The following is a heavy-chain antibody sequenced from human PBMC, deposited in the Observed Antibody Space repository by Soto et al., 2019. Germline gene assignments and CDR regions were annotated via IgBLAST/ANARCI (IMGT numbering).Heavy chain of an antibody. Sequence: GGSLRLSCAASGFTFSSYGMHWVRQAPGKGLEWVAVISYDGSNKYYADSVKGRFTISRDNSKNTLYLQMNSLRAEDTAVYYCAKDIDRLVVVAAAPPFDYWGQGTLVTVSS. CDR3: AKDIDRLVVVAAAPPFDY. V-gene: IGHV3-30*18. CDR2: ISYDGSNK. CDR1: GFTFSSYG. J-gene: IGHJ4*02. D-gene: IGHD2-15*01.